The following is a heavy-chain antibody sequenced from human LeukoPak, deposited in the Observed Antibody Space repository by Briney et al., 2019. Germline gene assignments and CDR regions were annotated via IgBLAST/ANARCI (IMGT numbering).Heavy chain of an antibody. D-gene: IGHD3-10*01. V-gene: IGHV3-23*01. CDR3: VKPPRLSIIRGEGMDV. Sequence: PGASLRLSCAGSGFTFRTYAMGWVRQAPGKGLEWVSSINSGGGDTYYADSVKGRFTISRDNFKNTLYLQMNSLRAEDTAVYYCVKPPRLSIIRGEGMDVWGQGTTVTVSS. CDR1: GFTFRTYA. J-gene: IGHJ6*02. CDR2: INSGGGDT.